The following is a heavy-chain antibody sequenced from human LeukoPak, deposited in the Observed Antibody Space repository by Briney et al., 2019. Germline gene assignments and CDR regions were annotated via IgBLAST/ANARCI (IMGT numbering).Heavy chain of an antibody. CDR3: ARDPLPYDILTGRPLHFDY. CDR1: GGSFTTYP. Sequence: ASVKVSCKASGGSFTTYPITWVRQAPGQGLEWMGWISAYNGNTNYAQKLQGRVTMTTDTSTSTAYMELRSLRSDDMAVYYCARDPLPYDILTGRPLHFDYWGQGTLVTVSS. J-gene: IGHJ4*02. CDR2: ISAYNGNT. D-gene: IGHD3-9*01. V-gene: IGHV1-18*03.